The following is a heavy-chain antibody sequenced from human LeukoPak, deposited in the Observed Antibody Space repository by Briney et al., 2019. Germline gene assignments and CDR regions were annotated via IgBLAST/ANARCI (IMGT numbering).Heavy chain of an antibody. CDR2: INPSGGST. V-gene: IGHV1-46*01. Sequence: ASVKVSCKASGYTFTGYYIHWVRQAPGQGLEWMGIINPSGGSTSYAQKFQGRVTMTRDMSTSTVYMELSSLRSEDTAVYYCARDRGYSGYDRSNDYWGQGTLVTVSS. CDR1: GYTFTGYY. CDR3: ARDRGYSGYDRSNDY. D-gene: IGHD5-12*01. J-gene: IGHJ4*02.